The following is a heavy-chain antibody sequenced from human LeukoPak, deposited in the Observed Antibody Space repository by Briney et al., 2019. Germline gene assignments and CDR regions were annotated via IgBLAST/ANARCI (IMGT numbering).Heavy chain of an antibody. CDR3: ARGPGAANDY. CDR2: VRPDGSQR. Sequence: GGSLRLSCAASGFTFRSSGMHWVRQAPGKGLEWVAFVRPDGSQRFYSSSVDDRFTISRDNAKNSLYLQMNSLRAEDTAVYYCARGPGAANDYWGQGTLVTVSS. D-gene: IGHD6-25*01. J-gene: IGHJ4*02. CDR1: GFTFRSSG. V-gene: IGHV3-30*02.